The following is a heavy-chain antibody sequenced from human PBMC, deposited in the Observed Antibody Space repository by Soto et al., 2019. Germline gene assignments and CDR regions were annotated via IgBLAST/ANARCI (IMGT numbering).Heavy chain of an antibody. CDR3: ARGRGSYYNYYYYYGMDV. Sequence: SETLSLTCAVYGGSFSGYYWSWIRQPPGKGLEWIGEINHSGSTNYNPSLKSRVTISVDTSKNQFSLKLSSVTAADTAVYYCARGRGSYYNYYYYYGMDVWGQGATVTVSS. CDR2: INHSGST. D-gene: IGHD3-10*01. CDR1: GGSFSGYY. V-gene: IGHV4-34*01. J-gene: IGHJ6*02.